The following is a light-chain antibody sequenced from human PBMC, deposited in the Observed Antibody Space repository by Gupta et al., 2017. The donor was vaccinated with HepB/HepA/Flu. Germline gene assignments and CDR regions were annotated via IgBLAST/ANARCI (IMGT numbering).Light chain of an antibody. CDR1: QGIRND. CDR2: AAS. J-gene: IGKJ1*01. Sequence: AIQVTQSPSTLSASVGDRVTITCRASQGIRNDLVWYQQKPGKAPKLLIYAASILQSGVPSRFSGSGSGTDFTLTISSLQPEDFATYYCLQDYNSPWTFGQGTKVEIK. V-gene: IGKV1-6*01. CDR3: LQDYNSPWT.